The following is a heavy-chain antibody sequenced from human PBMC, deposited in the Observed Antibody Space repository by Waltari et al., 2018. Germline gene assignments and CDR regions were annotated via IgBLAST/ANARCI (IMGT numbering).Heavy chain of an antibody. Sequence: QLQLQESGPRLVRPSETLSLICRVSGVSITSNRHYWAWIRQSPGQGLEWIGTVSYRGTTYLSPALKSRVSVSRDTSKNQVSLILGSVTAADMAVYYCATYIGASVGTAAFDVWGQGTMVTVSS. D-gene: IGHD5-12*01. CDR1: GVSITSNRHY. CDR2: VSYRGTT. J-gene: IGHJ3*01. CDR3: ATYIGASVGTAAFDV. V-gene: IGHV4-39*01.